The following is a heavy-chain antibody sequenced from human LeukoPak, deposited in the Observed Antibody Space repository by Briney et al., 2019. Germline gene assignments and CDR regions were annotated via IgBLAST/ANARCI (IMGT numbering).Heavy chain of an antibody. CDR3: ATLVVVAATPLGFDY. V-gene: IGHV1-24*01. J-gene: IGHJ4*02. CDR2: FDPEDGET. D-gene: IGHD2-15*01. CDR1: GYTLTELS. Sequence: ASVKVSCKVSGYTLTELSMHWVRQAPGKGLEWMGGFDPEDGETIYAQKFQGRVTMTEDTSTGTAYMELSSLRSEDTAVYYCATLVVVAATPLGFDYWGQGTLVTVSS.